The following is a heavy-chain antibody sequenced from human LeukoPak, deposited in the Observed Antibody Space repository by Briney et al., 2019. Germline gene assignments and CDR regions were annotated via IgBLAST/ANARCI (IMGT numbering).Heavy chain of an antibody. D-gene: IGHD2-2*01. V-gene: IGHV1-2*02. J-gene: IGHJ3*02. Sequence: ASVKVSCKASGYTFTGYYMHWVRQAPGQGLEWMGWINPNSGGTNYAQKFQGRVTMTRDTSISTAYMELSRLRSDDTAVYYCARDIAYCSSTSCYVGAFDIWGQGTMVTVSS. CDR2: INPNSGGT. CDR3: ARDIAYCSSTSCYVGAFDI. CDR1: GYTFTGYY.